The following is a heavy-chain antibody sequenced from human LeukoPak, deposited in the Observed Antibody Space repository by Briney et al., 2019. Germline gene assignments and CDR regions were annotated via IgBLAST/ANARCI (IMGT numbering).Heavy chain of an antibody. D-gene: IGHD1/OR15-1a*01. CDR1: GFTFSIYG. CDR3: VTEQSPDGFDP. J-gene: IGHJ5*02. V-gene: IGHV3-30*02. Sequence: GGSLRLSCAASGFTFSIYGMHCGRDAPGKGLGWVAFIRYEGSNKYYADSVKGRFTISRDNSKNTLYLQKNSLRAEDTAVYYCVTEQSPDGFDPWGQGTLVTVSS. CDR2: IRYEGSNK.